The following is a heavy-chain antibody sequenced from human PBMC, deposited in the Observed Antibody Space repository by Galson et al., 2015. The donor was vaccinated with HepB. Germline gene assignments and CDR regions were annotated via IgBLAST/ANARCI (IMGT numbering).Heavy chain of an antibody. V-gene: IGHV3-15*01. Sequence: SLRLSCAASGFTFSNAWMSWVRQAPGKGLEWVGRIKSKTDGGTTDYAAPVKGRFTISRDDSKNTLYLQMNSLKAEDTAVYYCTTESHWNGWDDYWGQGTLVTVSS. J-gene: IGHJ4*02. D-gene: IGHD1-1*01. CDR2: IKSKTDGGTT. CDR1: GFTFSNAW. CDR3: TTESHWNGWDDY.